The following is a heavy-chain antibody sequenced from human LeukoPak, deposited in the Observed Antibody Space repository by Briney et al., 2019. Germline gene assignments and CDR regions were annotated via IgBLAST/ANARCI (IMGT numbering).Heavy chain of an antibody. CDR2: ISSSSSYI. Sequence: GGSLRLSCAASGFTFSSYSMNWVRQAPGKGLEWVSSISSSSSYIYYADSVKGRFTISRDNAKNSLYLQMNSLRAEDTAVYYCARDSVHYYDSSGNAPVDYWGQGTLVTASS. D-gene: IGHD3-22*01. J-gene: IGHJ4*02. CDR3: ARDSVHYYDSSGNAPVDY. V-gene: IGHV3-21*01. CDR1: GFTFSSYS.